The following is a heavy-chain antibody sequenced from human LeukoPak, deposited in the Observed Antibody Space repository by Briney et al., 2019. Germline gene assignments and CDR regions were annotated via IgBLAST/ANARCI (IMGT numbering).Heavy chain of an antibody. CDR1: GFTFDDYA. CDR3: ARDTGTYYDFWGSYLSYGMDV. D-gene: IGHD3-3*01. Sequence: QAGGSLRLSCAASGFTFDDYAMHWVRQAPGKGLEWVAVTSYDGNNKYYAESVKGRFTISRDNSKNTIYLQMNSLRAEDTALYFCARDTGTYYDFWGSYLSYGMDVWGQGTTVAVSS. J-gene: IGHJ6*02. CDR2: TSYDGNNK. V-gene: IGHV3-30-3*01.